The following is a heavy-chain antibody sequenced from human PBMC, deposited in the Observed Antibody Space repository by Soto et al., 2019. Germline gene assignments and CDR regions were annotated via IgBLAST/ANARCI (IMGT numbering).Heavy chain of an antibody. V-gene: IGHV1-2*04. D-gene: IGHD3-16*01. CDR3: ARDYDDGTDSYGYEI. J-gene: IGHJ3*02. CDR2: INPDSGGV. Sequence: QVRLVQSGAEVKKPGASVKVSCKDSGYTFTGYYIHCVRQAPGQVLEWMGWINPDSGGVTIAHKFQGWGSRTIDTSISTNYMELRRLTSNDTAVYFCARDYDDGTDSYGYEICGQMTMVTVAS. CDR1: GYTFTGYY.